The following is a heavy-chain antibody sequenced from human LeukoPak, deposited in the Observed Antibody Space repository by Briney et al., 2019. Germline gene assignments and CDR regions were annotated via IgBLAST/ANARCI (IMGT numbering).Heavy chain of an antibody. D-gene: IGHD2-15*01. V-gene: IGHV3-30*18. CDR3: AKIEDGYCSGGSCYDY. CDR1: GFTFSSSG. Sequence: GGSLRLSCAASGFTFSSSGIHWVRQAPGKGLEWVAVITYDGSNKYYADSVKGRFTISRDNSKNTLYLQMNSQRAEDTAVYYCAKIEDGYCSGGSCYDYWGQGTLVTVSS. CDR2: ITYDGSNK. J-gene: IGHJ4*02.